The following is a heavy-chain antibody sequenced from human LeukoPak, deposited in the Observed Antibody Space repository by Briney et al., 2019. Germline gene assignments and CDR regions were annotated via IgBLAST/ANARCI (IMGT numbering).Heavy chain of an antibody. CDR3: ARGRRYLDWSEYYFDY. J-gene: IGHJ4*02. D-gene: IGHD3-9*01. Sequence: SETLLLTCTVSGGPISSGTYYWGWVRQPPGKGLEWIGSISHRGSTSSNPSLKSRVTISRDTSKNQFSLRLSSLTAADTAVYYCARGRRYLDWSEYYFDYWGQGILVTVPS. V-gene: IGHV4-39*01. CDR1: GGPISSGTYY. CDR2: ISHRGST.